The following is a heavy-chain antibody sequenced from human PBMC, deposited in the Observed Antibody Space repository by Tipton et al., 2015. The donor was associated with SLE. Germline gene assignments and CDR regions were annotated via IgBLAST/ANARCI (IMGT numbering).Heavy chain of an antibody. J-gene: IGHJ4*02. D-gene: IGHD2-15*01. CDR3: ARGGDIVVVVAAPTFGY. CDR1: PYSISGGYY. V-gene: IGHV4-38-2*01. CDR2: IYHNGSP. Sequence: TLSLTCGVSPYSISGGYYWAWIRQPPGKGLEWVGNIYHNGSPYYTPSLKTRVRMSVDASRGQFSLKLSSVTAADTAVYYCARGGDIVVVVAAPTFGYWGQGTLVTVSS.